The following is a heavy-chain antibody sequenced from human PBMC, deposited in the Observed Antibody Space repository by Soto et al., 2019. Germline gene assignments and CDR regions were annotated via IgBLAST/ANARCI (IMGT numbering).Heavy chain of an antibody. CDR2: ISYDGSDK. Sequence: GGSLRLSCAASGFTFSNYAMHWVRQAPGKGLEWVAVISYDGSDKYNANSVKGRFTISRDNSKNTLYLQMNSLRAEDTAVYYCARDRGRRGIAARPHYYYGMDVWGQGTTVTVSS. V-gene: IGHV3-30-3*01. J-gene: IGHJ6*02. CDR1: GFTFSNYA. D-gene: IGHD6-6*01. CDR3: ARDRGRRGIAARPHYYYGMDV.